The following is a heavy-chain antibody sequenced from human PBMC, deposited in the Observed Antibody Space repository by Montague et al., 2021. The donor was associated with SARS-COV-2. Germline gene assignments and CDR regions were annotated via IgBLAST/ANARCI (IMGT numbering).Heavy chain of an antibody. J-gene: IGHJ3*02. CDR2: IWYDGSNK. Sequence: SLRLSCAASGSTFSSYGTHWVRQAPGKGLEWVAVIWYDGSNKYYADSVKGRFTISRDNSKNTLYLQMNSLRAEDTAVYYCAKDVPLAAAGWDDAFDIWGQGTMVTVSS. V-gene: IGHV3-33*06. CDR1: GSTFSSYG. D-gene: IGHD6-13*01. CDR3: AKDVPLAAAGWDDAFDI.